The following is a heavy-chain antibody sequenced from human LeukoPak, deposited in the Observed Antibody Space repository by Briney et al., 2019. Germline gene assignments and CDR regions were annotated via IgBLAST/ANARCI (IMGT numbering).Heavy chain of an antibody. CDR2: ISGSGTYM. Sequence: PGGSLRLSCAASGFTFTTYKMNWVRQAPGKGLEWVSSISGSGTYMYYADSLKGRFTISRDNAKNSLYLQMNSLRAEDTAVYYCARDWAAAGNAGMDVWGQGTTVTVSS. J-gene: IGHJ6*02. V-gene: IGHV3-21*01. CDR1: GFTFTTYK. D-gene: IGHD6-13*01. CDR3: ARDWAAAGNAGMDV.